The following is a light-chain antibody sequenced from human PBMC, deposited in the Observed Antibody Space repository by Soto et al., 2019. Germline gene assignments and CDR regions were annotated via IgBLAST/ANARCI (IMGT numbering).Light chain of an antibody. CDR2: DAS. CDR3: QQYNSYPLT. CDR1: QSISWW. V-gene: IGKV1-5*01. J-gene: IGKJ4*01. Sequence: DIPMTQSPSTLSASVGDRVTITCRASQSISWWLAWYQQKPGKAPKVLIYDASSLESGVPSRFSGSGSGTEFTFTISSLQPDDCATYYCQQYNSYPLTFGGGTKVEIK.